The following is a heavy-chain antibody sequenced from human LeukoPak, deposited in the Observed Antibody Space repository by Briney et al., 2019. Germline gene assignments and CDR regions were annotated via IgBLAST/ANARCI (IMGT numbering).Heavy chain of an antibody. V-gene: IGHV4-39*07. CDR2: IYHSGST. Sequence: SETLSLTCTVSGGSISSSSYYWGWIRQPPGKGLEWIGYIYHSGSTYYNPSLKSRVTISVDRSKNQFSLKLSSVTAADTAVYYCARRAGDSSGYSAARFDPWGQGTLVTVFS. J-gene: IGHJ5*02. D-gene: IGHD3-22*01. CDR1: GGSISSSSYY. CDR3: ARRAGDSSGYSAARFDP.